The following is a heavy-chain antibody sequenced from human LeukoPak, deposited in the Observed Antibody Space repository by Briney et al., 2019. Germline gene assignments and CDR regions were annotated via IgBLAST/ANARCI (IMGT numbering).Heavy chain of an antibody. J-gene: IGHJ4*02. Sequence: PAERLSLTWTVAGGSISGDYCTWIRQPPGKGLEGIGQSYSSGSTNYDASLTSRVTISIDTSKNQFSLKLTSVTSADTAVYYCARFSFGGWYVDYWGQGTLVTVSS. V-gene: IGHV4-59*12. D-gene: IGHD3-10*01. CDR1: GGSISGDY. CDR2: SYSSGST. CDR3: ARFSFGGWYVDY.